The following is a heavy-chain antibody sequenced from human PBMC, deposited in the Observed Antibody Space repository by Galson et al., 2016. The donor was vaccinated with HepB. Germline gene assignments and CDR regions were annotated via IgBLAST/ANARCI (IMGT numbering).Heavy chain of an antibody. J-gene: IGHJ5*02. CDR2: NYYSGTT. Sequence: TLSLTCTVSGVSISSSGYYWGWIRPPPGQGLEWIGSNYYSGTTYYNPSLKSRVTISLDTPKNQFSLKLRSLTAAGTAMYYCARHDYDSSGYNWFDPWGQGTLVTVSS. CDR3: ARHDYDSSGYNWFDP. CDR1: GVSISSSGYY. V-gene: IGHV4-39*01. D-gene: IGHD3-22*01.